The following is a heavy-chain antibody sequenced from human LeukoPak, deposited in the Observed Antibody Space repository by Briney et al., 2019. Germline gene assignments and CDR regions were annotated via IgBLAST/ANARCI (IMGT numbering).Heavy chain of an antibody. CDR2: FYYSGTL. Sequence: PSETLSLTCTVSGDSISDSNYYWGWIRQPPGKGLQWIGSFYYSGTLLYNPSLRSRVTVSVDTSENHFSLKLTSVTAADTAVYYCARDSTRRGWFDPWGQGALVTVSS. V-gene: IGHV4-39*07. CDR3: ARDSTRRGWFDP. D-gene: IGHD3-10*01. J-gene: IGHJ5*02. CDR1: GDSISDSNYY.